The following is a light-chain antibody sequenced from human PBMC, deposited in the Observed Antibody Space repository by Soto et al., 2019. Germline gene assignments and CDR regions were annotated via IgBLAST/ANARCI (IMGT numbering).Light chain of an antibody. Sequence: EIVMTQSPATLSVSPGERATLSCRASQSVSSNLAWYQQKPGQAPRLLIYGASTRATGSLARFSGSGAGSEFTLTLSSLQSEDYEVYYCQHYNDWPPWTFGQGTKVEIK. CDR2: GAS. V-gene: IGKV3-15*01. J-gene: IGKJ1*01. CDR1: QSVSSN. CDR3: QHYNDWPPWT.